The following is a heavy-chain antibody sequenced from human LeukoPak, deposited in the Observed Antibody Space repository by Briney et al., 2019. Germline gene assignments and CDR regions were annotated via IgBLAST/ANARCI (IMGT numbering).Heavy chain of an antibody. CDR2: ISSSGSTI. D-gene: IGHD6-19*01. Sequence: PGGSLRLSCAASGFTFSSYEMNWVRQAPGKGLEGVSYISSSGSTIYYADSVKGRFTISRDNAKNSLYLQMNSLRAEDTAVYYCARGGIAVAGTGPDYWGQGTLVTVSS. V-gene: IGHV3-48*03. CDR3: ARGGIAVAGTGPDY. CDR1: GFTFSSYE. J-gene: IGHJ4*02.